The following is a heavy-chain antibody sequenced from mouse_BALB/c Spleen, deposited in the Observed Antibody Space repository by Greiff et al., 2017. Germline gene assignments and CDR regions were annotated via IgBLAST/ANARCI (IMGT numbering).Heavy chain of an antibody. D-gene: IGHD2-1*01. J-gene: IGHJ1*01. V-gene: IGHV5-6*01. CDR3: ARENGNDFDV. Sequence: EVQLQQSGGDLVKPGGSLKLSCAASGFTFSSYGMSWVRQTPDKRLEWVATISSGGSYTYYPDSVTGRFTISRDNAKNTLYLQMSSLKSEDTAMYYWARENGNDFDVWGAGTTVTVSS. CDR1: GFTFSSYG. CDR2: ISSGGSYT.